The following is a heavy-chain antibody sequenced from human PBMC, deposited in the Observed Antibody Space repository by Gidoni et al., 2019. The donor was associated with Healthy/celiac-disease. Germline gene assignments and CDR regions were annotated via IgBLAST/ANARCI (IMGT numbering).Heavy chain of an antibody. V-gene: IGHV1-24*01. J-gene: IGHJ6*02. Sequence: QVQLVQSRAEVKKPGASVTVSCMVSGYTLPELSMHWVRQAPGKGLEWMGGFDPEDGETIYAQKFQGRVTMTEDTSTDTAYMELSSLRSEDTAVYYCATDQPRPYDYYYGMDVWGQGTTVTVSS. CDR1: GYTLPELS. D-gene: IGHD6-6*01. CDR2: FDPEDGET. CDR3: ATDQPRPYDYYYGMDV.